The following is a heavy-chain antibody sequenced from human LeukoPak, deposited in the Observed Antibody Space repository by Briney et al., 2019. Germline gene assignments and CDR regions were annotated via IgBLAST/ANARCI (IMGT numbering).Heavy chain of an antibody. CDR3: ARDSDLTSNQDY. Sequence: ASVKVSCKASGYTFTGYYMHWVRQAPGQGLEWMGGIIPIFGTANYAQKFQGRVTITADESTSTAYMELSSLRSEDTAVYYCARDSDLTSNQDYWGQGTLVTVSS. J-gene: IGHJ4*02. D-gene: IGHD2-2*01. CDR1: GYTFTGYY. V-gene: IGHV1-69*13. CDR2: IIPIFGTA.